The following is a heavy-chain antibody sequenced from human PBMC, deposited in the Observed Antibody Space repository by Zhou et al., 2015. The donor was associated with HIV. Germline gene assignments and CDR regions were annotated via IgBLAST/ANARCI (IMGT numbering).Heavy chain of an antibody. CDR1: GGTFSSYA. CDR2: IIPIFGTA. CDR3: ARVPSIAARKNDAFDI. Sequence: QVQLVQSGAEVKKPGSSVKVSCKASGGTFSSYAISWVRQAPGQGLEWMGGIIPIFGTANYAQKFQGRVTITADESTSTAYMELSSLRSEDTAVYYCARVPSIAARKNDAFDIWGQGTMVTVSS. V-gene: IGHV1-69*01. D-gene: IGHD6-6*01. J-gene: IGHJ3*02.